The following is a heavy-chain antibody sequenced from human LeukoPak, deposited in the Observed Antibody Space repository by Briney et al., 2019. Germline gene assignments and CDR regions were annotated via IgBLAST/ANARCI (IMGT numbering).Heavy chain of an antibody. Sequence: GGSLRLSCAASGFTFDDYAMHWVRQAPGKGLEWVSGISWNSGSIGYADSVKGRFTISRDNAKNSLYLQMNSLRAEDTALYYCAKDRIASNYYYYYIDVWGKGTTVTVSS. CDR1: GFTFDDYA. V-gene: IGHV3-9*01. CDR3: AKDRIASNYYYYYIDV. D-gene: IGHD3-3*02. CDR2: ISWNSGSI. J-gene: IGHJ6*03.